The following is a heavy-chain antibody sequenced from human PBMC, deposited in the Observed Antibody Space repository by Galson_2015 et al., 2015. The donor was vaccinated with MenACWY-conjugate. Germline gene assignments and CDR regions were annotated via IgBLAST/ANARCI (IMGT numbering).Heavy chain of an antibody. CDR1: GFTFSSFW. V-gene: IGHV3-7*03. Sequence: SLRLSCAASGFTFSSFWMSWVRQAPGKGLECVANIKQDGSEKYYVDSVKGRFTISRDNAQNSLYLQINSLRAEDTAVYYCARGGATGGAFRYWGQGPLVTVSS. CDR3: ARGGATGGAFRY. D-gene: IGHD2-21*01. CDR2: IKQDGSEK. J-gene: IGHJ4*02.